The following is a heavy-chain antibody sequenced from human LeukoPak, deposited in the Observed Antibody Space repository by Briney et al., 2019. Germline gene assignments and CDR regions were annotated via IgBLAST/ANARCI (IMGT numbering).Heavy chain of an antibody. D-gene: IGHD2-15*01. CDR1: GYKFTTDY. CDR3: ARQAYATRFDAFDI. V-gene: IGHV5-51*01. J-gene: IGHJ3*02. Sequence: GESLEISCKGSGYKFTTDYIGWVRQMPGKGLEWMGIIYPHDSEPKYSPSFRGQVTMSVDKSITTAFLQWSSLKASDTAMYYCARQAYATRFDAFDIWGQGTMVTVSS. CDR2: IYPHDSEP.